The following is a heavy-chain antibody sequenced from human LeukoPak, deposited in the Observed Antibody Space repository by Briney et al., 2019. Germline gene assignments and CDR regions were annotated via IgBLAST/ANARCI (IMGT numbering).Heavy chain of an antibody. V-gene: IGHV3-9*01. CDR2: ISWNSGSI. Sequence: GGSLRLSCAASGFTFDDYAMHWVRQAPGKGLEWVSGISWNSGSIGYADPVKGRFTISRDNAKNSLYLQMNSLRAEDTALYYCAKDPFYDSSGYFDYWGQGTLVTVSS. CDR1: GFTFDDYA. D-gene: IGHD3-22*01. CDR3: AKDPFYDSSGYFDY. J-gene: IGHJ4*02.